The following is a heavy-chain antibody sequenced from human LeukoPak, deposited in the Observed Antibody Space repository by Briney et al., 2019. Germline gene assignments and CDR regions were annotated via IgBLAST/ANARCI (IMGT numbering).Heavy chain of an antibody. CDR3: ARAVTVGYDYDY. Sequence: EPSETLSLTCTVSAGSIRSDDYYWSWIRQPPGKGLEWIGYIYYSGSTYYNPSLKSRVTMSIDTSKKQFSLKLSSVTAADTAVYYCARAVTVGYDYDYWGQGTLVTVSS. V-gene: IGHV4-30-4*01. CDR1: AGSIRSDDYY. J-gene: IGHJ4*02. D-gene: IGHD4-23*01. CDR2: IYYSGST.